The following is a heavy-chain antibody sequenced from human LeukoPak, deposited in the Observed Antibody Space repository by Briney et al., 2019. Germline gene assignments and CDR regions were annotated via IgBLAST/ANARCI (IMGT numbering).Heavy chain of an antibody. CDR3: VKGTYVSSGYIGGD. CDR1: GFTVGTNC. V-gene: IGHV3-66*01. J-gene: IGHJ4*02. D-gene: IGHD3-22*01. CDR2: ICSGGTT. Sequence: PGGSLRLSCAASGFTVGTNCVNWVRQAPGKGLMWVSVICSGGTTYYADSVKGRFSVSTDNSKNTLYLQMNRLRPEDTAVYYCVKGTYVSSGYIGGDWGQGTLVTVSS.